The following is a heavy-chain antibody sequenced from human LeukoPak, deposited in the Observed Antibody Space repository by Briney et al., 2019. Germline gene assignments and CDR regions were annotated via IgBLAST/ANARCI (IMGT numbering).Heavy chain of an antibody. D-gene: IGHD5-12*01. V-gene: IGHV3-23*01. J-gene: IGHJ4*02. CDR1: GFTFSNYA. CDR3: EKKGGGLYSGYPYYFDY. CDR2: ISGSGGST. Sequence: GGSLRLSCAASGFTFSNYAMSWVRQAPGKGLEWVSAISGSGGSTYYADSVKGRFTISRDNSKNTLYLQMNSLRAEDTAVYYCEKKGGGLYSGYPYYFDYWGQGTLVTVSS.